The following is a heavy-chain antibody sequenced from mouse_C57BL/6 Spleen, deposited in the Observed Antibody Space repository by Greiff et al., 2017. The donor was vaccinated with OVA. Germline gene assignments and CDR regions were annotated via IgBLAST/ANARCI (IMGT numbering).Heavy chain of an antibody. D-gene: IGHD1-1*01. J-gene: IGHJ1*03. CDR3: AREHSTYCYGSSPLGYFDV. CDR2: ISSGGSYT. Sequence: EVMLVESGGDLVKPGGSLKLTCAASGFTFSSYGMSWVRQTPDKRLEWVATISSGGSYTYYPASVKGRFTISRDNAKNTLYLQMSSLQSEDTAMYYCAREHSTYCYGSSPLGYFDVWGTGTTVTVSS. V-gene: IGHV5-6*02. CDR1: GFTFSSYG.